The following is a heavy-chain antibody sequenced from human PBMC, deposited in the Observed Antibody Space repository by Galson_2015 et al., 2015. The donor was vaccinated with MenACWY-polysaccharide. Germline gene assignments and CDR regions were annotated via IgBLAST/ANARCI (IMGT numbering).Heavy chain of an antibody. Sequence: SLRLSCAASGFTFLNCAMNWVRQAPGKGLEWVASISGSGTNTYYADSVKGRFTISRDNSKNTLYLQMNSLKVEDTAVYHCARDERRSGSYGWFDPWGQGTLVTVSS. CDR2: ISGSGTNT. CDR1: GFTFLNCA. V-gene: IGHV3-23*01. J-gene: IGHJ5*02. D-gene: IGHD3-16*01. CDR3: ARDERRSGSYGWFDP.